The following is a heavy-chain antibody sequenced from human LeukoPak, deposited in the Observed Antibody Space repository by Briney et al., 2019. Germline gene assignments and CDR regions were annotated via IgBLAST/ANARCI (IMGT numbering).Heavy chain of an antibody. V-gene: IGHV3-23*01. Sequence: QPGGSLRLSCAASGFTFSSHAMSWVRRAPGRGLEWVSAIRGDGATMFYADSVKGRITVSRDNSKNTLYLQMNSLRAEDTAVYYCAREALGTTGKELGTFDYWGQGTLVTVSS. J-gene: IGHJ4*02. CDR3: AREALGTTGKELGTFDY. CDR2: IRGDGATM. D-gene: IGHD1-1*01. CDR1: GFTFSSHA.